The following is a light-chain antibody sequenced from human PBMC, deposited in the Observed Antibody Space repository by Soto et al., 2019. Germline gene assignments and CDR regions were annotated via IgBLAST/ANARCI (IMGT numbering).Light chain of an antibody. V-gene: IGLV1-51*01. CDR2: DSA. CDR1: SSNIGDHY. Sequence: QSVLTQPPSVSAAPGQKVTISCSGTSSNIGDHYVSWYQQFPGAAPKLLIYDSAKRPSGIPERFSGSKYGTSATLDITGLQTGDEADYYCGTWDSSLSFVVFGGGTKLTVL. J-gene: IGLJ2*01. CDR3: GTWDSSLSFVV.